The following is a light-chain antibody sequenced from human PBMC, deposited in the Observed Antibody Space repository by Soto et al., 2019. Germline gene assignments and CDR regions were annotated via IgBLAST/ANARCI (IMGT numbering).Light chain of an antibody. J-gene: IGKJ4*01. CDR2: RAS. V-gene: IGKV3D-15*01. Sequence: PGTLSLSPGERATLSCRASQSVSSNYLAWYQQKPGQAPKVLIYRASIRATGIPDRFTGSGSGTDFTLIISSLQSEDFAVYYCQQYNNWPLTFGGGTKVDIK. CDR3: QQYNNWPLT. CDR1: QSVSSN.